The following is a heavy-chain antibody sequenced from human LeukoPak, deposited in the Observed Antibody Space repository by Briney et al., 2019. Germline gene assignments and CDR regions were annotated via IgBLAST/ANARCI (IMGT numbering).Heavy chain of an antibody. D-gene: IGHD5-24*01. CDR2: MSYSGST. V-gene: IGHV4-39*07. Sequence: PSETLSLTCNVSGGSISSGRYYWGWVRQPPGKGLEWIGSMSYSGSTHYSPSLKGRVTISVDTSKNQFSLKLSSVTAADTAVYYCARMATIYYYYYYMDVWGKGTTVTVSS. CDR3: ARMATIYYYYYYMDV. J-gene: IGHJ6*03. CDR1: GGSISSGRYY.